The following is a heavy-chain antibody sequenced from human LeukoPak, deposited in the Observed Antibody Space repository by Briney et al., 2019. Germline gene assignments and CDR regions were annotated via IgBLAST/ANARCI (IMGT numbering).Heavy chain of an antibody. CDR1: GYTFTSCG. V-gene: IGHV1-18*01. CDR3: ARDLDGSGSYYTDY. J-gene: IGHJ4*02. Sequence: ASVKVSCKASGYTFTSCGISWVRQAPGQGLDWMGWISAYNGNTNYVQKLQGRVTMTTDTSTSTAYMELRSLRSDDTAVYYCARDLDGSGSYYTDYWGQGALVTVSS. CDR2: ISAYNGNT. D-gene: IGHD3-10*01.